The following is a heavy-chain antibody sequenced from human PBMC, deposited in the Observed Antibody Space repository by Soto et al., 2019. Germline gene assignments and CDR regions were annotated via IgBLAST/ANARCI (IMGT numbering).Heavy chain of an antibody. CDR2: IYYSGST. D-gene: IGHD6-19*01. CDR1: GGSISSGGYY. CDR3: ARVSSSGWYFDY. J-gene: IGHJ4*02. V-gene: IGHV4-31*03. Sequence: SETLSLTCTVSGGSISSGGYYWGWIRQHPGKGLEWIGYIYYSGSTYYNPSLKSRVTISVDTSKNQFSLKLSSVTAADTAVYYCARVSSSGWYFDYWGQGTMVTVYS.